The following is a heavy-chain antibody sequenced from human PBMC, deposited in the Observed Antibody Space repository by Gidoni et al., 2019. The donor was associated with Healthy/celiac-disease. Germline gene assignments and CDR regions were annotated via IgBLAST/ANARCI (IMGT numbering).Heavy chain of an antibody. D-gene: IGHD6-13*01. Sequence: QVQLVESGVGLVKPGGSLSLSCAASGFTFSDYYMSWIRQAPGKGLEWVSYISSSGSTIYYADSVKGRFTISRDNAKNSLYLQMNSLRAEDTAVYYCARDLGYGMAAACYFDYWGQGTLVTVSS. CDR2: ISSSGSTI. J-gene: IGHJ4*02. V-gene: IGHV3-11*01. CDR3: ARDLGYGMAAACYFDY. CDR1: GFTFSDYY.